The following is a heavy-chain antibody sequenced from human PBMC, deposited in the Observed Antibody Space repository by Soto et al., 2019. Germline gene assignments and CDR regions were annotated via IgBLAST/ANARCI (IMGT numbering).Heavy chain of an antibody. CDR1: GGSMIAYY. CDR3: ARVRGTAMVLVDY. D-gene: IGHD5-18*01. J-gene: IGHJ4*02. Sequence: SETLSLTCTVSGGSMIAYYWNWMRQPPGKGLQWIGYTYYSGSTTYNPSLKSRVTISVDSSKNQFSLKLDSVTPADTAVYYCARVRGTAMVLVDYWGQGTLVTVSS. V-gene: IGHV4-59*01. CDR2: TYYSGST.